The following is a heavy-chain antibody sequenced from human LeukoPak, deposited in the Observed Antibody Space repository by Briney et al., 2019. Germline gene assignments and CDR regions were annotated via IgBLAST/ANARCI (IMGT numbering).Heavy chain of an antibody. CDR2: ISGSGGST. CDR3: AEHFSIVVVIPYYFDY. V-gene: IGHV3-23*01. D-gene: IGHD3-22*01. CDR1: GFTFSSYA. Sequence: QPGGSLRLSCAASGFTFSSYAMSWVRPAPGKGLEWVSAISGSGGSTYYADSVKGRFTISRDNSKNTLYLQMNSLRAEDTAVYYCAEHFSIVVVIPYYFDYWGQGTLVTVSS. J-gene: IGHJ4*02.